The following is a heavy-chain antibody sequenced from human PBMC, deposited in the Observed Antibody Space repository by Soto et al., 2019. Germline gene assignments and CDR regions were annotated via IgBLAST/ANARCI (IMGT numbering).Heavy chain of an antibody. CDR1: GGSISSGDYY. Sequence: KPSETLSLTCTVSGGSISSGDYYWSWIRQPPGKGLEWIGYIYYSGSTYYNPSLKSRVTISVDTSRNQFSLKLSSVTAADTAVYYCARGGDPYYDILTGYYSPTRFDYWGQGTLVTVSS. J-gene: IGHJ4*02. D-gene: IGHD3-9*01. V-gene: IGHV4-30-4*01. CDR3: ARGGDPYYDILTGYYSPTRFDY. CDR2: IYYSGST.